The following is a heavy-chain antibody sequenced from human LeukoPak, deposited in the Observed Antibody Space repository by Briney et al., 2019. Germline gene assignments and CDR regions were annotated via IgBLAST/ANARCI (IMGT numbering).Heavy chain of an antibody. CDR2: ISGSGGST. V-gene: IGHV3-23*01. J-gene: IGHJ4*02. CDR1: GFTFSSYA. Sequence: PGGSLRLSCAASGFTFSSYAMSWVRQAPGKGLEWVSAISGSGGSTYYADSVKGRFTISRDNSKNTLYLQMNSLRAEDTAVYYCAKPSQSAQLGLPVPANYWGQGTLVTVSS. D-gene: IGHD2-2*01. CDR3: AKPSQSAQLGLPVPANY.